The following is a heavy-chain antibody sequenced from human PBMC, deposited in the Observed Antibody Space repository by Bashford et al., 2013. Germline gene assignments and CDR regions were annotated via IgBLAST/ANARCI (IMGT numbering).Heavy chain of an antibody. Sequence: SETLSLTCTVSGASITNNGYHWGWIRQPPGKGLDWIGSIYYTGSTYYNPSLQSRLTISIDTSKSQFSLKLSSVTAADTAVYYCARHYGISGDSRKSFDYWGQGTLVTVSS. V-gene: IGHV4-39*01. J-gene: IGHJ4*02. CDR3: ARHYGISGDSRKSFDY. CDR1: GASITNNGYH. D-gene: IGHD7-27*01. CDR2: IYYTGST.